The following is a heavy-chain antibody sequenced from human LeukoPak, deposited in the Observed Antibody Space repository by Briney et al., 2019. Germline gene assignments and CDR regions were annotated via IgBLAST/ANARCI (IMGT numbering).Heavy chain of an antibody. CDR2: ISGSGGST. V-gene: IGHV3-23*01. D-gene: IGHD1-26*01. CDR3: ANAGEIEGEWELLHSYFDY. Sequence: GGSLRLSCAASGFTFSSYAMSWVRQAPGKGLEWVSAISGSGGSTYYADSVKGRFTISRDNSKNTLYLQMNSLRAEDTAVYYCANAGEIEGEWELLHSYFDYWGQGTLVTVSS. J-gene: IGHJ4*02. CDR1: GFTFSSYA.